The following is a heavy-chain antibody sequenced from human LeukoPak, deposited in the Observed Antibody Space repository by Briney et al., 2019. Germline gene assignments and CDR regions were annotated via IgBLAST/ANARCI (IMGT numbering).Heavy chain of an antibody. CDR3: ARDLRGKGMDV. V-gene: IGHV4-59*01. D-gene: IGHD4-23*01. CDR1: GGSISSYY. CDR2: IYYSGST. J-gene: IGHJ6*02. Sequence: SETLSLTCTVPGGSISSYYWSWIRQPPGKGLEWIGYIYYSGSTNYNPSLKSRVTISVDTSKNQFSLKLSSVTAADTAVYYCARDLRGKGMDVWGQGTTVTVSS.